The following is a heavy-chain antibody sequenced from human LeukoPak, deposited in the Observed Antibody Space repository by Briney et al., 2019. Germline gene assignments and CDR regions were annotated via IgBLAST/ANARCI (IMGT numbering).Heavy chain of an antibody. CDR2: IYYSGST. Sequence: SETLSLTCTVSGGSISSSSYYWGWIRQPPGKGLEWIGSIYYSGSTYYNPSLKSRVTISVDTSKNQFSLKLSSVTAADTAVHYCARLTIAAAGTLDYFDYWGQGTLVTVSS. CDR1: GGSISSSSYY. J-gene: IGHJ4*02. V-gene: IGHV4-39*01. D-gene: IGHD6-13*01. CDR3: ARLTIAAAGTLDYFDY.